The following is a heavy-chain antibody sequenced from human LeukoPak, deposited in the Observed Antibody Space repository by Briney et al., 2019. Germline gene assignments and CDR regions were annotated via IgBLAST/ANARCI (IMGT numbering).Heavy chain of an antibody. CDR1: GFTFSSYA. V-gene: IGHV3-23*01. Sequence: PGGSLRLSCAASGFTFSSYAMSWVRQAPGKGLEWVSGIGGSDGSAYYADSVKGRFTISRDNSKTTLYLQMNSLRVEDTAVYYCAKDRYDSGSHYSDYWGQGTLVTVSS. CDR2: IGGSDGSA. CDR3: AKDRYDSGSHYSDY. J-gene: IGHJ4*02. D-gene: IGHD3-10*01.